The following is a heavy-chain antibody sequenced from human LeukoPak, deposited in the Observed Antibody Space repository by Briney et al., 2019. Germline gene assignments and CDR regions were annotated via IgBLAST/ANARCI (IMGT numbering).Heavy chain of an antibody. D-gene: IGHD6-19*01. Sequence: GGSLRLSCAASGFTFSSYWMSWVRQAPGKGLEWVANIKQDGSEKYYVDSVKGRFTISRDNAENSLYLQMNSLRAEDTAVYYCARYPSSGVPFDAFDIWGQGTMVTVSS. CDR2: IKQDGSEK. V-gene: IGHV3-7*01. J-gene: IGHJ3*02. CDR3: ARYPSSGVPFDAFDI. CDR1: GFTFSSYW.